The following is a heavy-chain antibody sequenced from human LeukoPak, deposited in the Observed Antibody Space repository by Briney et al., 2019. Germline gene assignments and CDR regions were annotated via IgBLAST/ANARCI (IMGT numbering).Heavy chain of an antibody. V-gene: IGHV1-2*02. Sequence: GASVKVSCKASGGTFSSYAISWVRQAPGQGLEWMGWINPNSGGTNYAQKFQGRVTMTRDTSISTAYMELSRLRSDDTAVYYCARGWNFWESLFDYWGQGTLVTVSS. D-gene: IGHD1-7*01. CDR1: GGTFSSYA. J-gene: IGHJ4*02. CDR2: INPNSGGT. CDR3: ARGWNFWESLFDY.